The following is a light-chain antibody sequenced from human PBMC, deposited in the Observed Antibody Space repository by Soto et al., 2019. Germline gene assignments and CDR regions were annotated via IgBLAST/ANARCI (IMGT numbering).Light chain of an antibody. V-gene: IGKV4-1*01. CDR1: QSVLYSSDNKNY. Sequence: DIVMTQSPDSLAVSLGERATINCKSSQSVLYSSDNKNYLAWYQQKPGQPPKLLIYWASTREFGVPDRFSGSGSGTDFTLTISGLQAEDVAVYSCQQYDSGPMYTFGQGTKLEIK. J-gene: IGKJ2*01. CDR2: WAS. CDR3: QQYDSGPMYT.